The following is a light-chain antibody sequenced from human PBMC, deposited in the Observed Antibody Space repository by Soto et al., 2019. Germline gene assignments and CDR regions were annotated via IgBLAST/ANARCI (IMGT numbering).Light chain of an antibody. CDR2: SNN. J-gene: IGLJ3*02. CDR3: AAWDDSLTGWV. V-gene: IGLV1-44*01. Sequence: QSVLTQPPSASGTPGQRVTISCSGSSSNIGSTPVSWYQQLPGTAPKLLIYSNNQRPSGVPDRFSGSKSGTSASLAISGLQSEDEADYYCAAWDDSLTGWVFGGGTKLPVL. CDR1: SSNIGSTP.